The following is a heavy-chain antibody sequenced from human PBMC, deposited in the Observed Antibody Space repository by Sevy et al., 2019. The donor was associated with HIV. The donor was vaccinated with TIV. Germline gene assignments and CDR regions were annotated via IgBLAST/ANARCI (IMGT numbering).Heavy chain of an antibody. J-gene: IGHJ4*02. CDR2: IYQSGTT. Sequence: SETLSLTCAVSGDSFSSESYYWGWIRQSPGKGLEWIASIYQSGTTNYNPSLKSRVTMSIDSSKSQFSLKLSSVTPADTASYYCARALYYYDVSGYYFDYWGQGILVTVSS. V-gene: IGHV4-39*01. CDR3: ARALYYYDVSGYYFDY. CDR1: GDSFSSESYY. D-gene: IGHD3-22*01.